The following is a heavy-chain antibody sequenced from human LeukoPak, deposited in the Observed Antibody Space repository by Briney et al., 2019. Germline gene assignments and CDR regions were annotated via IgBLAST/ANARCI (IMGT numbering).Heavy chain of an antibody. Sequence: PSETLSLTCTVSGGSISSYYWSWIRQPPGKGLKWIGYIYYSGSTNYNPPLKSRVTISVDTSKNQFSLKLSSVTAADTAVYFCARRTYYYDSSGYYYYYMDVWGKGTTVTVSS. CDR1: GGSISSYY. CDR2: IYYSGST. V-gene: IGHV4-59*08. CDR3: ARRTYYYDSSGYYYYYMDV. D-gene: IGHD3-22*01. J-gene: IGHJ6*03.